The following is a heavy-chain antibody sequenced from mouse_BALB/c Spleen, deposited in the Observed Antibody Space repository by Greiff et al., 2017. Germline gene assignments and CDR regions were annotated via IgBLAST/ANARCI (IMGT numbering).Heavy chain of an antibody. CDR3: ARVLNHYYAMDY. Sequence: EVQGVESGGGLVKPGGSLKLSCAASGFTFSSYAMSWVRQTPEKRLEWVASISSGGSTYYPDSVKGRFTISRDNARNILYLQMSSLRSEDTAMYYCARVLNHYYAMDYWGQGTTLTVSS. J-gene: IGHJ2*01. CDR2: ISSGGST. V-gene: IGHV5-6-5*01. D-gene: IGHD1-1*02. CDR1: GFTFSSYA.